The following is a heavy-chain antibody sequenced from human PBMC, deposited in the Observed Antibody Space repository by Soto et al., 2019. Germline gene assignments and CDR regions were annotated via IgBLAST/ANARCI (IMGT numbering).Heavy chain of an antibody. J-gene: IGHJ5*02. CDR1: GFSLSTSGMC. Sequence: SGPTLVNPTQTPTLTCTFSGFSLSTSGMCVSWIRQPPGKALEWLALIDWDDDKYYSTSLKTRLTISKDTSKNQVVLTMTNMDPVDTATYYCARTKSIAARPGGWFDTWGQGTLVTVSS. D-gene: IGHD6-6*01. V-gene: IGHV2-70*01. CDR3: ARTKSIAARPGGWFDT. CDR2: IDWDDDK.